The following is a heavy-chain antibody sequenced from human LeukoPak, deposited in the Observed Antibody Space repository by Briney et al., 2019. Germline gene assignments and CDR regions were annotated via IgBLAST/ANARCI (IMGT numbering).Heavy chain of an antibody. CDR2: IKWNGGST. CDR1: GFTFDDYG. CDR3: AELGITMIGGV. V-gene: IGHV3-20*04. Sequence: GGSLRLACAASGFTFDDYGMSWVRQAPGKGLEWVSGIKWNGGSTGYADSVKGRFTISRDNAKNSLYLQMNSLRAEDTAVYYCAELGITMIGGVWGKGTTVTISS. J-gene: IGHJ6*04. D-gene: IGHD3-10*02.